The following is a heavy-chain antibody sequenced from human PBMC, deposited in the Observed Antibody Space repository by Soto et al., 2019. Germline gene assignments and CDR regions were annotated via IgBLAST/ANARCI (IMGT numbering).Heavy chain of an antibody. CDR1: GYTFTSYD. V-gene: IGHV1-8*01. CDR3: ARERGFWSGYNWFDP. CDR2: MNPNSGNT. J-gene: IGHJ5*02. Sequence: ASVKVSCKASGYTFTSYDINWARQATGQGLEWMGWMNPNSGNTGYAQKFQGRVTMTRNTSISTAYMELSSLRSEDTAVYYCARERGFWSGYNWFDPWGQGTLVTVSS. D-gene: IGHD3-3*01.